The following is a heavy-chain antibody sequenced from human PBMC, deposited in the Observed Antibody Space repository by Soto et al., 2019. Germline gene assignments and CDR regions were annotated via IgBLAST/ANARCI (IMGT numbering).Heavy chain of an antibody. CDR1: GFTFSSYG. CDR2: ISYDGSNK. D-gene: IGHD3-3*01. CDR3: AKEEGKGDFWSGYFPNHFDY. J-gene: IGHJ4*02. V-gene: IGHV3-30*18. Sequence: VQLVESGGGVVQPGRSLRLSCAASGFTFSSYGMHWVRQAPGKGLEWVAVISYDGSNKYYADSVKGRFTISRDNSKNTLYLQMNSLRAEDTAVYYCAKEEGKGDFWSGYFPNHFDYWGQGTLVTVSS.